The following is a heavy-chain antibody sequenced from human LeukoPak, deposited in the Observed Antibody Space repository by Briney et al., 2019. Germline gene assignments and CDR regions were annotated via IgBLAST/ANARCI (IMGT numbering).Heavy chain of an antibody. D-gene: IGHD7-27*01. CDR3: ARGPLATGDRYFDY. Sequence: SVKVSCRASGGTFSSYAISWVRQAPGQGLEWMGGIIPIFGTANYAQKFQGRVTITTDESTSTAYMELSSLRSEDTAVYYCARGPLATGDRYFDYWGQGTLVTVSS. CDR1: GGTFSSYA. V-gene: IGHV1-69*05. CDR2: IIPIFGTA. J-gene: IGHJ4*02.